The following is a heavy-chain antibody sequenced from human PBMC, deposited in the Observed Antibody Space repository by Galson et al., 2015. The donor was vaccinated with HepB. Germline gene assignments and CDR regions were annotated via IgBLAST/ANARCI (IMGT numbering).Heavy chain of an antibody. CDR2: ISYDGSNK. CDR1: GFTFSSYG. V-gene: IGHV3-30*18. D-gene: IGHD6-19*01. CDR3: AKEQQWLVSQYYFDY. Sequence: SLRLSCAASGFTFSSYGMHWVRQAPGKGLEWVAVISYDGSNKYYADSVKGRFTISRDNSKNTLYLQMNSLRAEDTAVYYCAKEQQWLVSQYYFDYWGQGTLVTVSS. J-gene: IGHJ4*02.